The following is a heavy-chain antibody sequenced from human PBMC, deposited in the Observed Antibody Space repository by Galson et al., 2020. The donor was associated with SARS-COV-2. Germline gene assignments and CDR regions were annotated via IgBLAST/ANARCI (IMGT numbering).Heavy chain of an antibody. CDR2: ISYGGST. D-gene: IGHD6-13*01. V-gene: IGHV4-59*01. CDR3: ARDAIAAGVYFDL. Sequence: SETLSLTCSISGGSISTYYWSWIQQPPGKGLEWIGYISYGGSTNYNPSLRGRVTISVDTSKNQFSLKLTSVTAADTAMYFCARDAIAAGVYFDLWGRGTLVTVS. CDR1: GGSISTYY. J-gene: IGHJ2*01.